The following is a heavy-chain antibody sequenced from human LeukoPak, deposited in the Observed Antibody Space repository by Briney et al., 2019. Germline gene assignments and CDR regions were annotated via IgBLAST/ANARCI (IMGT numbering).Heavy chain of an antibody. CDR3: ARGYSYGSWYFDY. CDR2: IYSSGTT. J-gene: IGHJ4*02. D-gene: IGHD5-18*01. V-gene: IGHV4-4*07. CDR1: GASISNYY. Sequence: SETLSLTCTVSGASISNYYWTWIRQPAGKGLEWIGRIYSSGTTNYNPSLKGRVTMSVDTSKNQFSLNLSSVTAADTAVYYCARGYSYGSWYFDYWGQGTLVTVSS.